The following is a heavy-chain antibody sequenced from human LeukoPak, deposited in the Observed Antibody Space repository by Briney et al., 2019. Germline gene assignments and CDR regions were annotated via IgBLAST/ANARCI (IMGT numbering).Heavy chain of an antibody. CDR2: IYYSGST. J-gene: IGHJ6*03. CDR1: GGSMSSYY. Sequence: NPSETLSLTCTVSGGSMSSYYWSWIRQPPGEGREWVGYIYYSGSTKYNPSLKRRVIIPVGASKNQFSLKLRSVTAADTAVYYCARVIFGVVIPLANYYYYMDVWGKGTTVTVSS. V-gene: IGHV4-59*01. D-gene: IGHD3-3*02. CDR3: ARVIFGVVIPLANYYYYMDV.